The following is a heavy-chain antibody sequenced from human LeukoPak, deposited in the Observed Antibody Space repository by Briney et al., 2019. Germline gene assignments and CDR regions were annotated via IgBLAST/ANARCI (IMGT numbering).Heavy chain of an antibody. J-gene: IGHJ4*02. D-gene: IGHD3-22*01. Sequence: SETLSLTCTVSGGSISSYYWSWIRQPPGKGLEWIGYIYYSGSTNYNPSLKSRVTISVDTSKNQFSLKLSSVTAADTAMYYCARDRRDYYDSSGYFYYWGPGTLVTVSS. CDR2: IYYSGST. CDR3: ARDRRDYYDSSGYFYY. CDR1: GGSISSYY. V-gene: IGHV4-59*01.